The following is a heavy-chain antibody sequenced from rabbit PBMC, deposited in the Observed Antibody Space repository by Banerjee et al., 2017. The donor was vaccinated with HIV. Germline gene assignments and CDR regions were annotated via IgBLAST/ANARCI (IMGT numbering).Heavy chain of an antibody. CDR3: ARDVQNNDKDQSFNL. CDR1: GFTLSSLW. Sequence: QEQLVESGGGLVQPGASLTLTCTASGFTLSSLWMCWVRQAPGKGLEWIACIDSDTYDNTGYASWAKGRFTISKTSSTTVTLQMTSLTAADTATYFCARDVQNNDKDQSFNLWGPGTLVPS. CDR2: IDSDTYDNT. V-gene: IGHV1S45*01. J-gene: IGHJ4*01. D-gene: IGHD3-3*01.